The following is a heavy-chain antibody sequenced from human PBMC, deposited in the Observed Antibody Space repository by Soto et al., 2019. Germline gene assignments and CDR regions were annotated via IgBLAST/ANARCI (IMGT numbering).Heavy chain of an antibody. Sequence: SETLSLTCTVSGGSISSSSYYWGWIRQPPGKGLEWIGSIYYSGSTYYNPSLKSRVTISVDTSKNQFSLKLSSVTAADTAVYYCARPRMSSGWYRNWFDPWGQGTLVTVSS. CDR3: ARPRMSSGWYRNWFDP. CDR2: IYYSGST. J-gene: IGHJ5*02. CDR1: GGSISSSSYY. D-gene: IGHD6-19*01. V-gene: IGHV4-39*01.